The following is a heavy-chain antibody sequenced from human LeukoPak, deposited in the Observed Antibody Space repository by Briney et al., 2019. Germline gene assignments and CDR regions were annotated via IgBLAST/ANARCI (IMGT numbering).Heavy chain of an antibody. V-gene: IGHV3-53*01. J-gene: IGHJ6*02. Sequence: SLRLSCXXXGFTVSSNYMSWVRQAPGKGLEWVSVIYSGGSTYYSDSVKGRFTISRDNSKTTLYLQMNSLRAEDTAVYYCAKDPNDYGDYGVGYYYGMDVWGQGTTVTVSS. CDR3: AKDPNDYGDYGVGYYYGMDV. D-gene: IGHD4-17*01. CDR2: IYSGGST. CDR1: GFTVSSNY.